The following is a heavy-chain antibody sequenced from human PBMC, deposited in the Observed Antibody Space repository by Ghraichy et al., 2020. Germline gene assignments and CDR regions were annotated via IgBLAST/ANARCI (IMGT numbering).Heavy chain of an antibody. CDR1: RGSFSGYY. J-gene: IGHJ6*02. Sequence: SETLSLTCAVYRGSFSGYYWTWIRQPPGKGLEWIGEINHRGSTSYNPSLKSRIFISKDTSKNQFSRKLSSVTAADTAVYYCARGTNRDGLDVWGQGTTVTVSS. V-gene: IGHV4-34*01. CDR3: ARGTNRDGLDV. D-gene: IGHD2/OR15-2a*01. CDR2: INHRGST.